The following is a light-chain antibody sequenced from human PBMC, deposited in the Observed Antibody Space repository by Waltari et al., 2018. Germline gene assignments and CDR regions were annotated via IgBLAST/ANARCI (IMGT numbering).Light chain of an antibody. CDR2: VNSDGSH. V-gene: IGLV4-69*01. J-gene: IGLJ3*02. CDR1: SGHSSNL. Sequence: QLVLTQSPSASASLGASVQLTCTLSSGHSSNLIAWLQQQPWKGPRYLMKVNSDGSHRKGDDIPDRFSGSSSGAERYLTIYSLQSEDEADYYCETGGHGTWVFGGGTKLTVL. CDR3: ETGGHGTWV.